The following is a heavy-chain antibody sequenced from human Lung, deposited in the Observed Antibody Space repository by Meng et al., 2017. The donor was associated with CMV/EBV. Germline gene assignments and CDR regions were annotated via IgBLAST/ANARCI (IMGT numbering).Heavy chain of an antibody. D-gene: IGHD2-2*01. Sequence: SISPSTWWSWVRQPPATGLELIGEIYHSGSTNYTPSLQSRVTISVDKSKNQFSLKLSSVTAADTAVYYCARDFSDIVVVPAAMGGFDPWGQGTLVTVSS. CDR3: ARDFSDIVVVPAAMGGFDP. CDR2: IYHSGST. J-gene: IGHJ5*02. CDR1: SISPSTW. V-gene: IGHV4-4*02.